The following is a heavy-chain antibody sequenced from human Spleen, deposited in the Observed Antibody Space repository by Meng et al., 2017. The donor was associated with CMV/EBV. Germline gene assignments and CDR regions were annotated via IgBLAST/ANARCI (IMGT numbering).Heavy chain of an antibody. Sequence: ESFRCSYWRCIRPPPGKGLEWIGQINHTGSTNYTPSLQSRITISLATSKNQFSLKLSSVTAADTAVYYCARRGLRFLERLSYNWFDPWGQGTLVTVSS. CDR1: ESFRCSY. J-gene: IGHJ5*02. CDR3: ARRGLRFLERLSYNWFDP. CDR2: INHTGST. D-gene: IGHD3-3*01. V-gene: IGHV4-34*01.